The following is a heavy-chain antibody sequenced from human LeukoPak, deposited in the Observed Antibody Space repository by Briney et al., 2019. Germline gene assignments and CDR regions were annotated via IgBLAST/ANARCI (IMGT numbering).Heavy chain of an antibody. CDR1: GYTFTSYY. D-gene: IGHD2-15*01. J-gene: IGHJ4*02. Sequence: GASVKVSCKASGYTFTSYYMHWVRQAPGQGLEWMGIINPSGGSTSYAQKFQGGVTMTRDMSTSTVYMELSSLRSEDTAVYYCARGQENYCSGGSCYEGNFDYWGQGTLVTVSS. CDR2: INPSGGST. V-gene: IGHV1-46*01. CDR3: ARGQENYCSGGSCYEGNFDY.